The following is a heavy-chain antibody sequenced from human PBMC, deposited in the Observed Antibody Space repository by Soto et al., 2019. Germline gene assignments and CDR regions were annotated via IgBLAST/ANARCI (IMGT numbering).Heavy chain of an antibody. CDR3: ARGVLELRRRYNWFDP. V-gene: IGHV1-8*01. CDR1: GYTFTSYD. CDR2: MNPNSGNT. J-gene: IGHJ5*02. Sequence: ASVKVSCKASGYTFTSYDINWVRQATGQGLEWMGWMNPNSGNTGYAQKFQGRVTMTRNTSISTAYMELSSLRSEDTAVYYCARGVLELRRRYNWFDPWGQGTLVTVPQ. D-gene: IGHD1-7*01.